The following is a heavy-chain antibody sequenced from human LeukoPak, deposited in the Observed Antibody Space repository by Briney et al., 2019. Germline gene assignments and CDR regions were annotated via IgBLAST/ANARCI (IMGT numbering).Heavy chain of an antibody. Sequence: GGSLRLSCAAAGFTFSNYGMHWVRQAPGKGLEWVAVIWYDGSNKYYADSVKGRFTISRDNSKNTLYLQVISLRAEDTAVYYYAKDIEWLSANYFDYWGQGTLVTVSS. CDR2: IWYDGSNK. V-gene: IGHV3-33*06. D-gene: IGHD3-3*01. CDR3: AKDIEWLSANYFDY. CDR1: GFTFSNYG. J-gene: IGHJ4*02.